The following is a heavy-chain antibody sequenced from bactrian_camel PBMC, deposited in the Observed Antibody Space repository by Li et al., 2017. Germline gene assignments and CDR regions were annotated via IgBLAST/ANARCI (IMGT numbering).Heavy chain of an antibody. CDR2: IYTRGDYT. Sequence: VQLVESGGGSVQTGESLRLSCVTSGCTYTEHCIAWFRQRPGEERVRVASIYTRGDYTFYADSVKGRFTISQDVPANTLYLQMNNLKPSDTATYYCAGTSQRVGCYSTSPRYAFWGQGTQVTVS. CDR1: GCTYTEHC. D-gene: IGHD1*01. V-gene: IGHV3S1*01. CDR3: AGTSQRVGCYSTSPRYAF. J-gene: IGHJ4*01.